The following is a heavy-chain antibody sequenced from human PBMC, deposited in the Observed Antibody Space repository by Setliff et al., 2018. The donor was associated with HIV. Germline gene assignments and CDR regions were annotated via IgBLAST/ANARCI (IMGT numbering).Heavy chain of an antibody. CDR3: TTDAGGENAFDI. CDR1: GFTFSGST. Sequence: GGSLRLSCAASGFTFSGSTMYWVRQASGKGLEWVGRIGSKANSYATVYAASVKGRFTISRDDSENTAYLQMNSLKTEDTAVHYCTTDAGGENAFDIWGQGTMVTVSS. CDR2: IGSKANSYAT. D-gene: IGHD4-17*01. J-gene: IGHJ3*02. V-gene: IGHV3-73*01.